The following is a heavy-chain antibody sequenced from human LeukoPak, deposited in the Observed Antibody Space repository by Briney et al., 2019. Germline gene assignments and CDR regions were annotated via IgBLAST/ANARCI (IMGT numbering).Heavy chain of an antibody. CDR3: AIRLYCSSTSCYDY. CDR2: FDPEDGET. D-gene: IGHD2-2*01. Sequence: ASVKVSCKVSGYTLTELSMHWVRQAPGKGLEWMGGFDPEDGETIYAQKLQGRVTMTTDTSTSTAYVELRSLRSDDTAVYYCAIRLYCSSTSCYDYWGQGTLVTVSS. CDR1: GYTLTELS. J-gene: IGHJ4*02. V-gene: IGHV1-24*01.